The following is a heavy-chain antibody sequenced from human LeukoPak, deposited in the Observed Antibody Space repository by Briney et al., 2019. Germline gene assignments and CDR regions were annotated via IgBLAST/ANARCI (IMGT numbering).Heavy chain of an antibody. D-gene: IGHD1-7*01. CDR1: AFTFSSYD. Sequence: GGSLRLSCAASAFTFSSYDMNWVRQAPGKGLVWISYISSSGSTIYYADSVKGRFTISRDNAKNSLYLQMNSLRAEDTAIYYCARANWNYGYYYYYGLDVWGQGTTVTVSS. CDR2: ISSSGSTI. CDR3: ARANWNYGYYYYYGLDV. V-gene: IGHV3-48*03. J-gene: IGHJ6*02.